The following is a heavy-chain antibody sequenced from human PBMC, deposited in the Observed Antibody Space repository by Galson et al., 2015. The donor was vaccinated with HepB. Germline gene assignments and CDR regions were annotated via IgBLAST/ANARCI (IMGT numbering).Heavy chain of an antibody. D-gene: IGHD3-22*01. J-gene: IGHJ4*02. CDR3: AKGDGPGMIVVEGPHPDY. Sequence: SLRLSCAASGFTFSTYSMHWVRQAPGKGLEWVSGISWNSGSIGYADSVKGRFTISRDNAKNSLYLQMNSLRAEDTALYYCAKGDGPGMIVVEGPHPDYWGQGTLVTVSS. CDR2: ISWNSGSI. CDR1: GFTFSTYS. V-gene: IGHV3-9*01.